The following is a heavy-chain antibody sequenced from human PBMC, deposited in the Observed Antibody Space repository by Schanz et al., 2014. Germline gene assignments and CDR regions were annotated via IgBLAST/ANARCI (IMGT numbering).Heavy chain of an antibody. CDR1: GYTFTNFF. Sequence: QVHLVQSGAEVHKPGASLKISCKASGYTFTNFFLHWVRQAPGQGLEWMGIINPIGGSTTYAQKCRGAVTLTTDTSTDTAYLELTSLRSEDTAVYYCARGSPENMMRGELDYWGQGTLVTVSS. CDR3: ARGSPENMMRGELDY. D-gene: IGHD3-16*01. V-gene: IGHV1-46*03. J-gene: IGHJ4*02. CDR2: INPIGGST.